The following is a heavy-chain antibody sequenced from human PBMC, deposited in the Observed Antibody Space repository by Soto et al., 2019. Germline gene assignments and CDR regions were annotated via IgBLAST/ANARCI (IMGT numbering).Heavy chain of an antibody. CDR2: ISGSDDTT. CDR1: GFTFSSYA. CDR3: AKGGIQFLDY. Sequence: GGSLRLSCAASGFTFSSYAMTWVRQAPGKGLEWVSTISGSDDTTNYADSVKGRFTISRDNSKNTLYLQMNSLRAEDTAVYYCAKGGIQFLDYGGRGTLVTVSS. V-gene: IGHV3-23*01. D-gene: IGHD3-16*01. J-gene: IGHJ4*02.